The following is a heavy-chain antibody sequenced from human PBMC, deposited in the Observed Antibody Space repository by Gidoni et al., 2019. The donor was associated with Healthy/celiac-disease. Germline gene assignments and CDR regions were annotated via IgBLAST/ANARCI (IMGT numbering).Heavy chain of an antibody. Sequence: QVQLVQPGAEVKKPGASVKVSCKASGYTVTGYYMHWVRQAPGQGLEWMGWINPNSGGTNFAQKFQGRVPMTRDTSISTAYMELSRLRSDDTAVYYCARGDIVVVVAAESGDYWGQGTLVTVSS. V-gene: IGHV1-2*02. CDR2: INPNSGGT. CDR1: GYTVTGYY. J-gene: IGHJ4*02. CDR3: ARGDIVVVVAAESGDY. D-gene: IGHD2-15*01.